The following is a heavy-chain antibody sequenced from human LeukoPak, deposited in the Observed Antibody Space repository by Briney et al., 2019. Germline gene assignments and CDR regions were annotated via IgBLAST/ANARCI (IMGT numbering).Heavy chain of an antibody. CDR1: GGSLSSYY. CDR2: IHYSGGT. Sequence: PSETMSLTCTVSGGSLSSYYWSWIRHPPGKGLEWIGYIHYSGGTNYNPTLKSRDTISGDTSQTQFPMKLRSVTAAPPPIYYCARHSFDGRAYSFDYWGQGTLVTVSS. CDR3: ARHSFDGRAYSFDY. D-gene: IGHD3-16*01. V-gene: IGHV4-59*01. J-gene: IGHJ4*02.